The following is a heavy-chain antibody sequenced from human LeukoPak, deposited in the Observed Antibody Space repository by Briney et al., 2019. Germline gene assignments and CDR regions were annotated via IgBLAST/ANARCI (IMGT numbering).Heavy chain of an antibody. V-gene: IGHV4-39*07. D-gene: IGHD5-12*01. Sequence: PSETLSLTCTVSGGSISSSSYYWGWIRQPPGKGLEWIGSIYYSGSTYYNPSLKSRVTISVDTSKNQFSLKLSPVTAADTAVYYCASSGYDFGVGYWGQGTLVTVSS. CDR2: IYYSGST. J-gene: IGHJ4*02. CDR1: GGSISSSSYY. CDR3: ASSGYDFGVGY.